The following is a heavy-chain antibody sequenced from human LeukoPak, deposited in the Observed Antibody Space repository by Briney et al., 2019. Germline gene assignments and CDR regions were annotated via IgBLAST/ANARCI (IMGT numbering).Heavy chain of an antibody. CDR2: IKSKTDGGTT. CDR1: GFTFSNAW. D-gene: IGHD6-19*01. CDR3: TTNNGQYSSGWYRVD. J-gene: IGHJ4*02. Sequence: GGSLRLSCAAPGFTFSNAWMSWVRQAPGKGLEWVGRIKSKTDGGTTDYAAPVKGRFTISRDDSKTTLYLQMNSLKTEDTAVYYCTTNNGQYSSGWYRVDWGQGTLVTVSS. V-gene: IGHV3-15*01.